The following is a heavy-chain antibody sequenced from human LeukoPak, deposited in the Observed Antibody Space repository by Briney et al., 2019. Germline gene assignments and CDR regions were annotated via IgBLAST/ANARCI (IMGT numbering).Heavy chain of an antibody. D-gene: IGHD6-13*01. J-gene: IGHJ3*02. CDR3: AKDWGSSSGHDAFDI. V-gene: IGHV3-23*01. CDR1: GFTFSGYA. Sequence: GGSLRLSCAASGFTFSGYAMSWVRQALGKGLEWVSAISGSGGSTYYADSVKGRFTISRDNSKNTLYLQMNSLRAEDTAVYYCAKDWGSSSGHDAFDIWGQGTMVTVSS. CDR2: ISGSGGST.